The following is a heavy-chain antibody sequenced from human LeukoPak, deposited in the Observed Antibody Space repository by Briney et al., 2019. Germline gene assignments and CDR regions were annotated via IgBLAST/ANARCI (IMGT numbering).Heavy chain of an antibody. V-gene: IGHV3-23*01. CDR3: AKSAPSVLMVYAIPLLFDY. Sequence: QPGGPLRLSCAASGFTFSSYAMSWVRQAPGKGLEWVSAISGSGGSTYYADSVKGRFTISRDNSKNTLYLQMNSLRAEDTAVYYCAKSAPSVLMVYAIPLLFDYWGQGTLVTVSS. J-gene: IGHJ4*02. CDR2: ISGSGGST. D-gene: IGHD2-8*01. CDR1: GFTFSSYA.